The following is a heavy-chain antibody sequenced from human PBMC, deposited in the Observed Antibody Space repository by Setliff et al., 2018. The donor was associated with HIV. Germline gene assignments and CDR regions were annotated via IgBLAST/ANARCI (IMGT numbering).Heavy chain of an antibody. V-gene: IGHV3-74*01. CDR2: IAVDGSRT. D-gene: IGHD2-8*01. Sequence: GGSLRLSCAASGFTFSNYWMHWVRQAPGKGPVWVSRIAVDGSRTDYADSVKGRFTISRDNAKNTLYMQMNSLRAEDTAVYYCARPYTVWVYGMDLWGQGTTVTVSS. J-gene: IGHJ6*02. CDR3: ARPYTVWVYGMDL. CDR1: GFTFSNYW.